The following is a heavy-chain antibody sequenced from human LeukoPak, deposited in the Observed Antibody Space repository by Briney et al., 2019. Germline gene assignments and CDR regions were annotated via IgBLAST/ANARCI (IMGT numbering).Heavy chain of an antibody. V-gene: IGHV3-23*01. CDR3: ARQKGYCSDGNCYLDF. Sequence: SGGSLRLSCAASGFTFSSYALSWVRQAPGRGLEWVSAISSSGSSTDHADSVKGRFTTSRDNSKNTLYLQMNSLRAEDMAVYYCARQKGYCSDGNCYLDFWGQGTLVTVSS. D-gene: IGHD2-15*01. J-gene: IGHJ4*02. CDR2: ISSSGSST. CDR1: GFTFSSYA.